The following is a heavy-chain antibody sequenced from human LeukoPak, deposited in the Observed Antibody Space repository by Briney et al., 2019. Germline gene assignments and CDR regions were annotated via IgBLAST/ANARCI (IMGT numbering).Heavy chain of an antibody. Sequence: TSETLSLTCSVSGGSISSLYWSWIRQPPGKGLEWIGYIYYTGSTNYNPSLKSRVTMFVDMSKNQFSLRLSSVTAADTAVYYCARHRAYSSSSPFDDWGQGTLVTVSS. CDR3: ARHRAYSSSSPFDD. J-gene: IGHJ4*02. CDR1: GGSISSLY. CDR2: IYYTGST. V-gene: IGHV4-59*08. D-gene: IGHD6-6*01.